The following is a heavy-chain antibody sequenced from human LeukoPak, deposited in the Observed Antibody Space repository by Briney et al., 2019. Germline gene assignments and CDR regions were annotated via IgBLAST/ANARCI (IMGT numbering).Heavy chain of an antibody. Sequence: PPGKFSGKASGGPLTANLISGVHQPPGQGFDWMGGIIPIFGTPNYAQKFQGRVTITADESTSTAYLELSSLRSEDTAVYYCAEGGQQTWFDPWGQGTLVTVSS. CDR2: IIPIFGTP. V-gene: IGHV1-69*13. D-gene: IGHD6-13*01. J-gene: IGHJ5*02. CDR1: GGPLTANL. CDR3: AEGGQQTWFDP.